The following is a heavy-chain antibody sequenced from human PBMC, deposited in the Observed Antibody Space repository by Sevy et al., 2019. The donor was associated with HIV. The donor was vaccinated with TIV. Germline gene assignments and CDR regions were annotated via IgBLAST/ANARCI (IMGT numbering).Heavy chain of an antibody. J-gene: IGHJ3*02. CDR2: ISWNRGSI. V-gene: IGHV3-9*01. Sequence: GGSLRLSCAASGFTFDDYAMHWVRHAPGKGLEWVSGISWNRGSIGYADSVKGRFTISRDNAKNSLYLQLNSLRAEDTALYYCAKGAAGKMEGYSYALDIWGQGTMVTVSS. D-gene: IGHD5-18*01. CDR3: AKGAAGKMEGYSYALDI. CDR1: GFTFDDYA.